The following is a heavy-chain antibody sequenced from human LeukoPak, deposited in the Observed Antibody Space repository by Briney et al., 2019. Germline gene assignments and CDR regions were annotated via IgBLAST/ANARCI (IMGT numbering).Heavy chain of an antibody. Sequence: RASETLSLTCAVSGYPISSGYYWGWIRQPPGKGLEWIGSIYHSGSTYYNPSLKSRVTISVDTSKNQFSLKPSSVTAADTAVYYCARGLYPPRGAFDIWGQGTMVTVSS. CDR3: ARGLYPPRGAFDI. J-gene: IGHJ3*02. CDR1: GYPISSGYY. CDR2: IYHSGST. D-gene: IGHD3-16*02. V-gene: IGHV4-38-2*01.